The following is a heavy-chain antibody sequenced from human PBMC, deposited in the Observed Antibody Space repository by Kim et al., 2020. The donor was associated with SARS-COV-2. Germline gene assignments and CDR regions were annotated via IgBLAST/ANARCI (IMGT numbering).Heavy chain of an antibody. CDR2: INVGKGNT. V-gene: IGHV1-3*01. CDR1: GYTFIDYG. J-gene: IGHJ6*01. Sequence: ASVKVSCKASGYTFIDYGMHWVRQAPGHTLEWMGWINVGKGNTRHAQKFQGRLRSTTETSATTVFMELTSLTSEDTAVYFCAKDSIHYYGFDVWVQGTTVTVSS. D-gene: IGHD2-15*01. CDR3: AKDSIHYYGFDV.